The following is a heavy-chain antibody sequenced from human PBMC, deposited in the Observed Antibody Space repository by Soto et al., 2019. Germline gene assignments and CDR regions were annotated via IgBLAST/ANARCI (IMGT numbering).Heavy chain of an antibody. CDR2: IDPGDSYT. J-gene: IGHJ4*02. D-gene: IGHD3-16*01. Sequence: PGESLKISCQGSGYNFTDYCINWVRQVPGKGLEWLGRIDPGDSYTRYGPSFRGHVTISLDKAINTVYLQWSSLKASDSAMYYCARYNYGINAPWGQGTLVTVSS. V-gene: IGHV5-10-1*01. CDR1: GYNFTDYC. CDR3: ARYNYGINAP.